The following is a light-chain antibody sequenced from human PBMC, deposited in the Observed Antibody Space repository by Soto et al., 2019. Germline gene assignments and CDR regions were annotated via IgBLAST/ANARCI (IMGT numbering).Light chain of an antibody. CDR1: QGISSY. Sequence: IQLTQSPSSLSASVGDRGTITCRAIQGISSYLGWYQQKPGKAPNLLIYDASTLHSGVPSRFSGGGSGTDFTLTISSLQPEDFATYYCQQVNVYPSTFGGGTKVDIK. CDR2: DAS. V-gene: IGKV1-9*01. J-gene: IGKJ4*01. CDR3: QQVNVYPST.